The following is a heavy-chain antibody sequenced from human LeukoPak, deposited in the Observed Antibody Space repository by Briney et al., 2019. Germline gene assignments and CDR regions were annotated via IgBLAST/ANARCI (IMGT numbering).Heavy chain of an antibody. CDR2: INPNSGGT. Sequence: ASVKVSCKASGYTFTGYYMHWVRQAPGQGLEWMGWINPNSGGTNYAQKFQGRVTMTRDTSISTAYLELSRLRSDDTAVYYCARAHRSSYYYDSSGYYHFDYWGQGTLVTVSS. V-gene: IGHV1-2*02. J-gene: IGHJ4*02. D-gene: IGHD3-22*01. CDR3: ARAHRSSYYYDSSGYYHFDY. CDR1: GYTFTGYY.